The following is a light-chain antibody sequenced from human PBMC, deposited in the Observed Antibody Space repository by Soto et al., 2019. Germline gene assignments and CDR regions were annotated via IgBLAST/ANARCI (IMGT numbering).Light chain of an antibody. CDR3: SSYRSGSTLV. CDR2: DVH. CDR1: SSDVGGSNY. Sequence: QSALTQPASVSGSPGQSITISCTGTSSDVGGSNYVSWYQQHPGKAPKLMIYDVHNRPSGISNRLSGSKSGNTASLTISGLQAEDEADYYCSSYRSGSTLVFGGGTKLTVL. J-gene: IGLJ2*01. V-gene: IGLV2-14*01.